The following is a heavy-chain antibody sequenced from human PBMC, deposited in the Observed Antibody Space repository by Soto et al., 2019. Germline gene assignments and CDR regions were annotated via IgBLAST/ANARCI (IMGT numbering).Heavy chain of an antibody. V-gene: IGHV3-21*01. D-gene: IGHD3-3*01. CDR1: GFTFSSYS. CDR3: ARDGRTITIFGVVILRPLYGMDV. Sequence: PVGSLRLSCAASGFTFSSYSMNWVRQAPGKGLEWVSSISSSSSYIYYADSVKGRFTISRDNAKNSLYLQMNSLRAEDTAVYHCARDGRTITIFGVVILRPLYGMDVCGQRTTVTVSS. CDR2: ISSSSSYI. J-gene: IGHJ6*02.